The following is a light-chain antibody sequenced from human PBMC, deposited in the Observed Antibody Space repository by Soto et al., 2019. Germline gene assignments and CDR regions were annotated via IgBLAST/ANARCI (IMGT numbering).Light chain of an antibody. Sequence: HSPATLSVSPCQRATLLSRASQSVSSSLAWYQQKPGKAPKLLIYGASTWATGIPARFSGSGSGTEFTLTISSLQSEDFAAYYCQQYGSSTFTFGQGTKVDI. CDR2: GAS. CDR1: QSVSSS. J-gene: IGKJ1*01. CDR3: QQYGSSTFT. V-gene: IGKV3D-15*02.